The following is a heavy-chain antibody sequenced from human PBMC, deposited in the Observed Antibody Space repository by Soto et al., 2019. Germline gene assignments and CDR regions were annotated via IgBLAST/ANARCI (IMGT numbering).Heavy chain of an antibody. CDR1: GVSISSHDW. V-gene: IGHV4-4*02. D-gene: IGHD6-13*01. J-gene: IGHJ4*02. CDR2: SHQSGNT. CDR3: ATRDSGRFY. Sequence: QVQLQESGPGLVKPSGTLSLTCAVSGVSISSHDWWTWVRQPPGKGLEWIGESHQSGNTNYNSSLESRVTISVDKSKNQSSLKLTSVTVADTAVYYCATRDSGRFYWGQGTLVTVSS.